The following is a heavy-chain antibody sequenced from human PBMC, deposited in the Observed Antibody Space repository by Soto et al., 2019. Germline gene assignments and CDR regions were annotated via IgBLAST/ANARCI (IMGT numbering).Heavy chain of an antibody. CDR1: GYPFSGHF. CDR2: INPNNIGAT. V-gene: IGHV1-2*02. CDR3: ARRGFCNTTTCWAFDY. Sequence: ASVKVSCKTSGYPFSGHFMHWVRQAPGQRLEWMGWINPNNIGATNYAQMFQGRVTITRDTSINTVYMELSTLRSDDTAVYYCARRGFCNTTTCWAFDYWGQGTLVTVSS. D-gene: IGHD2-2*01. J-gene: IGHJ4*02.